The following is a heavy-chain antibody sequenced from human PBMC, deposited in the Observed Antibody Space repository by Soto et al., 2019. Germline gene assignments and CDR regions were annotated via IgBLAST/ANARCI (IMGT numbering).Heavy chain of an antibody. V-gene: IGHV4-31*02. J-gene: IGHJ4*02. CDR3: ARAKQWLAPFDY. Sequence: QVQLQESGSGLVKPSQTLSLSCAVSGGSISSGGYYWSWIRQHPGKGPKGIGYIYHSGSTKYKPSLRSRVNISVDTSVNHFSLKLSSVTAADTAVYYCARAKQWLAPFDYWGQGILVTVSS. CDR1: GGSISSGGYY. CDR2: IYHSGST. D-gene: IGHD6-19*01.